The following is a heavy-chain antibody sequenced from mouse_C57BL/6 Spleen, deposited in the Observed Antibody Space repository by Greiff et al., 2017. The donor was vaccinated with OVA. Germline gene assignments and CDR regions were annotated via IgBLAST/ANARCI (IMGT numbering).Heavy chain of an antibody. V-gene: IGHV14-4*01. CDR3: TTKYYGSGWYFDV. D-gene: IGHD1-1*01. CDR1: GFNIKNDY. CDR2: IDPENGDT. Sequence: VQLQQSGAELVRPGASVKLSCTASGFNIKNDYMHWVKQRPEQGLEWIGWIDPENGDTEYASKFQGKATITADTSSNTAYLQLSSLTSEDTAVYYCTTKYYGSGWYFDVWGTGTTVTVSS. J-gene: IGHJ1*03.